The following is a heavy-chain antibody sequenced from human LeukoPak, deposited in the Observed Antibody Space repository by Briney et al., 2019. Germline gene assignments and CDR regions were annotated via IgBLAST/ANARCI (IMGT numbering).Heavy chain of an antibody. V-gene: IGHV4-59*01. D-gene: IGHD5-24*01. Sequence: PSETLSLTCTVSGASIGGYPWSWLRHTPGKSLEWIAYMFSSGTTKYSPSLKSRVTISLDTSKNQVSLNLRTVTAADTAMYYCARGRDNLDYWGQGIHVTVSS. J-gene: IGHJ4*02. CDR2: MFSSGTT. CDR3: ARGRDNLDY. CDR1: GASIGGYP.